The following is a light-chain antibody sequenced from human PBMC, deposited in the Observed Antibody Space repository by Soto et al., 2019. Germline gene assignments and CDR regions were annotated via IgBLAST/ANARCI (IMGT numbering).Light chain of an antibody. CDR3: ASYTNSRTYV. CDR2: DVS. Sequence: QSALTQPASVSGSPGQSIAISCTGTSSDVGGYSYVSWYQQQPGKAPKLVISDVSNRPSGVSDRFSGSKSGNTASLTISGPQTEDEADYYCASYTNSRTYVFGTGTKVTV. CDR1: SSDVGGYSY. J-gene: IGLJ1*01. V-gene: IGLV2-14*01.